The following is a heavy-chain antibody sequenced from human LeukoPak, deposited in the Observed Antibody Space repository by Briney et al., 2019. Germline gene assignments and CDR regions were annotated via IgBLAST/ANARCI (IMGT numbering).Heavy chain of an antibody. J-gene: IGHJ4*02. D-gene: IGHD6-13*01. V-gene: IGHV3-30*02. CDR2: IRYDGGNK. CDR3: AKSKGSSSWYRDYFDY. Sequence: GGSLRLSCAASGFTFSSYGMHWVRQAPGKGLEWVAFIRYDGGNKYYADSVKGRFTISRDNSKNTLYLQMNSLRAEDTAVYYCAKSKGSSSWYRDYFDYWGQGTLVTVSS. CDR1: GFTFSSYG.